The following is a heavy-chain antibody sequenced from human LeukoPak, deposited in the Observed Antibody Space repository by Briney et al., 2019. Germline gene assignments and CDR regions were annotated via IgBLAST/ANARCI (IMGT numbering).Heavy chain of an antibody. CDR2: ISGSAAGT. CDR3: AKVNNIAVAGTLDY. D-gene: IGHD6-13*01. CDR1: GFTFGRYA. J-gene: IGHJ4*02. V-gene: IGHV3-23*01. Sequence: GGSLRLSCAVSGFTFGRYAMNWVRQAPGKGLEWVSAISGSAAGTYYADSVKGRFTISRDNSKNTLYLQMNSLRAEDTAAYYCAKVNNIAVAGTLDYWGQGTLVTVSS.